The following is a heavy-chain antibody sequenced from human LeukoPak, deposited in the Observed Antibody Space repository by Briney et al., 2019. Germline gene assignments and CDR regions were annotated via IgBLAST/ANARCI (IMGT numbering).Heavy chain of an antibody. CDR1: GGTFSSYA. CDR3: ARSRVTIFGVVIIYGMDV. V-gene: IGHV1-69*13. J-gene: IGHJ6*02. CDR2: IIPIFGTA. Sequence: ASVKVSCKASGGTFSSYAISWLRQAPGQGLEWMGGIIPIFGTANYAQKFQGRVTITADESTSTAYMELSSLRSEDTAVYYCARSRVTIFGVVIIYGMDVWGQGTTVTVSS. D-gene: IGHD3-3*01.